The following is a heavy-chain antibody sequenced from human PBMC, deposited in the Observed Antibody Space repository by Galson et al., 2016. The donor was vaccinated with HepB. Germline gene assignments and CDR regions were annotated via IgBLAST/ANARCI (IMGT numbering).Heavy chain of an antibody. CDR3: ARGLEQPVGHFDV. CDR2: LSRRFGTI. Sequence: SLRLSCAASGFTFSTYSMNWVRQRPGKALEWLSHLSRRFGTIFYADSVKGRFTSPRDNGKNSVFLQLDGLRDDDTALYYCARGLEQPVGHFDVWGQGTLVTVSS. V-gene: IGHV3-48*02. D-gene: IGHD1/OR15-1a*01. CDR1: GFTFSTYS. J-gene: IGHJ4*02.